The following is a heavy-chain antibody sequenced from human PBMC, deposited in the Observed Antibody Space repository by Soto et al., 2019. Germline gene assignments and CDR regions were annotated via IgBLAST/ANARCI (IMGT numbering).Heavy chain of an antibody. Sequence: QVQLVQSGAEVKKPGASVKVSCKASGYTFTSYGISWVRQAPGQGLEWMGWISAYNGNTNYAQKLQGRVTMTTDTSTSTAYMELRSLRSDDTAVYYCARRVPEYSSSWYSAYYYYMDVWGKGTTVTVSS. CDR3: ARRVPEYSSSWYSAYYYYMDV. D-gene: IGHD6-13*01. V-gene: IGHV1-18*01. CDR2: ISAYNGNT. CDR1: GYTFTSYG. J-gene: IGHJ6*03.